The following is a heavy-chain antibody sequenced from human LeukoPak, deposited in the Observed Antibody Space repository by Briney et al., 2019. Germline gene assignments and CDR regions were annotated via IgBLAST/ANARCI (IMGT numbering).Heavy chain of an antibody. CDR3: ARDHSSSWYDWFDP. V-gene: IGHV4-4*07. J-gene: IGHJ5*02. Sequence: PSETLSLTCTVSGGSISSYYWSWIRQPAGKGLEWIGRIYTSGSTNYNPSLKSRVTMSVDTSKNQFSLKLSSVTAADTAVYYCARDHSSSWYDWFDPWGQGTLVTVSS. CDR2: IYTSGST. D-gene: IGHD6-13*01. CDR1: GGSISSYY.